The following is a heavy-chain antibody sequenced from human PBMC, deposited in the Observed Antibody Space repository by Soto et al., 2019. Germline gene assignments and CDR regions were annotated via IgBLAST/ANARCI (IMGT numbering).Heavy chain of an antibody. Sequence: EVQLLESGGGLVQPGGSLRLSCAASGFIFSSYAMRWVRQTPGKGLEWVSSISGSGGSTYYADSVEGRFTISRDNSKNTLYLQMNSLRAEDTAVYYCTKAVCSGGDCPFDNWGQGTLVTVSS. CDR1: GFIFSSYA. D-gene: IGHD2-21*02. J-gene: IGHJ4*02. CDR2: ISGSGGST. CDR3: TKAVCSGGDCPFDN. V-gene: IGHV3-23*01.